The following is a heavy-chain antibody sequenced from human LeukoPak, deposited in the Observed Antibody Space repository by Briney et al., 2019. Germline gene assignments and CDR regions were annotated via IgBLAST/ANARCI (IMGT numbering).Heavy chain of an antibody. V-gene: IGHV1-18*01. CDR1: GYTFTSYG. CDR2: ISAYNGNT. J-gene: IGHJ6*03. D-gene: IGHD3-22*01. CDR3: ARLAYYYDSSGYYSGYYYYYMDV. Sequence: ASVKVSCKAAGYTFTSYGISWVRQAPGLGLEWMGWISAYNGNTNYAQTLQGRVTMTTDTSTSTAYMELRSLRSDDTAVYYCARLAYYYDSSGYYSGYYYYYMDVWGKGTTVTISS.